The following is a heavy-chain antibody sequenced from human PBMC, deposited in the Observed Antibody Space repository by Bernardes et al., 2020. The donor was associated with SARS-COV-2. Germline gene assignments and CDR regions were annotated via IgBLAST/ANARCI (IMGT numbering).Heavy chain of an antibody. CDR3: ARTGRTPIAAAGAYYYYGMDV. D-gene: IGHD6-13*01. CDR2: ISSSGSTI. J-gene: IGHJ6*02. Sequence: GGSLRLSCAASGFTFSDYYMSWIRQAPGKGLEWVSYISSSGSTIYYADSVKGRFTISRDNAKNSLYLQMNSLRAEDTAVYYCARTGRTPIAAAGAYYYYGMDVWGQGTTVTVSS. CDR1: GFTFSDYY. V-gene: IGHV3-11*01.